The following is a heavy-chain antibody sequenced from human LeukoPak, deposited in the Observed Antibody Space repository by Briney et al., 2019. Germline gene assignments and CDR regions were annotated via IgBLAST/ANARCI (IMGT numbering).Heavy chain of an antibody. V-gene: IGHV4-31*02. J-gene: IGHJ4*02. Sequence: SETLSLTCTVSGGSISSGGYYWCWIRQHPGKGLEWIGYIYYSGSTYYNPSLKSRVTISVDTSKNQFSLKLSSVTAADTAVYYCARDSPNGDYGSDYWGQGTLVTVSS. CDR2: IYYSGST. CDR3: ARDSPNGDYGSDY. D-gene: IGHD4-17*01. CDR1: GGSISSGGYY.